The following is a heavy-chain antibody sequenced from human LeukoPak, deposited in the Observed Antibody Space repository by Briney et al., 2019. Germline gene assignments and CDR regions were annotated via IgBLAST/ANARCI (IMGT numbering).Heavy chain of an antibody. CDR2: IYSGGST. D-gene: IGHD5-24*01. Sequence: GGSLRLSCAASGFTVATYYMIWVRQAPGTGLEWVSVIYSGGSTSYADSVRGRFTISRDNSKNTLYLQMNSLRAEDTAVYYCAKDLLEKGRDGYNHSPLIYMDVWGKGTTVTVSS. V-gene: IGHV3-66*01. J-gene: IGHJ6*03. CDR1: GFTVATYY. CDR3: AKDLLEKGRDGYNHSPLIYMDV.